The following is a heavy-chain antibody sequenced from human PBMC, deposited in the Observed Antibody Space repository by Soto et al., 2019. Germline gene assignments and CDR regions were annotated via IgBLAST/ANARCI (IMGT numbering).Heavy chain of an antibody. CDR2: IYSGGST. Sequence: GGSLRLSCAASGFTVSSNYMSWVRQAPGKGLEWVSVIYSGGSTYYADSVKGRFTISRHNSKNTLYLQMNSLRAEDTAVYYCARLWPGSYGVYYFDYWGQGTLVTVSS. V-gene: IGHV3-53*04. CDR3: ARLWPGSYGVYYFDY. J-gene: IGHJ4*02. CDR1: GFTVSSNY. D-gene: IGHD1-26*01.